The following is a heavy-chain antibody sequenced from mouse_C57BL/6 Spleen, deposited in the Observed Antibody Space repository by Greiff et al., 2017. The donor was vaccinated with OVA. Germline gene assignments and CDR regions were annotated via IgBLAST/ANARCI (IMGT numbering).Heavy chain of an antibody. CDR3: ARGGNWVPFDY. CDR1: GYTFTSYW. D-gene: IGHD4-1*01. CDR2: IDPSDSYT. J-gene: IGHJ2*01. V-gene: IGHV1-69*01. Sequence: QVQLQQPGAELVMPGASVKLSCKASGYTFTSYWMHWVKQRPGQGLEWIGEIDPSDSYTNYNQKFKGKSTLTVDKSSSTAYMQLSSLTSEDSAVDYCARGGNWVPFDYWGQGTTLTVSS.